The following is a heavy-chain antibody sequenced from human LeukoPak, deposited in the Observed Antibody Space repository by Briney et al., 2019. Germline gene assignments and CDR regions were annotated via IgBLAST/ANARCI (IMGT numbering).Heavy chain of an antibody. V-gene: IGHV3-30*02. J-gene: IGHJ3*02. CDR2: IRYDGSNK. D-gene: IGHD2-15*01. Sequence: PGGSLRLSCAASGFTFSSYGMHWVRQAPGKGLEWVAFIRYDGSNKYYADSVKGRFTISRDNSKNTLYLQMNSLRAEDTAVYYCAKDIVVVVAATVDAFDIWGQGTMVTVSS. CDR1: GFTFSSYG. CDR3: AKDIVVVVAATVDAFDI.